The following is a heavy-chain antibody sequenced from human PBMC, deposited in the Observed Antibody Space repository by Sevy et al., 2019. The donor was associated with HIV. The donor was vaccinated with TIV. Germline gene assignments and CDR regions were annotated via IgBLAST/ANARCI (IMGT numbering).Heavy chain of an antibody. V-gene: IGHV3-21*01. CDR3: ARGHVVVPGAAPYYYYHMDV. D-gene: IGHD2-2*01. J-gene: IGHJ6*03. Sequence: GGSLRLSCAASGFIFSTYSMNWVRQAPGKGLERVSSVSSSSGYMYYADSVKGRFTISRDNAKNSLYLEMNSLRAEDTAVYFCARGHVVVPGAAPYYYYHMDVWGKGTTVTVSS. CDR2: VSSSSGYM. CDR1: GFIFSTYS.